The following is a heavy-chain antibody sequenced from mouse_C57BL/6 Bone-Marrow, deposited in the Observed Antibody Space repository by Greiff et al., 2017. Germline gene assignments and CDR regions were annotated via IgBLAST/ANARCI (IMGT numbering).Heavy chain of an antibody. Sequence: QVQLQQPGAELVKPGASVKLSCKASGYTFTSYWVHWVKQRPGQGLEWIGMIHPNSGSTNYNEKFKSKATLTVDKSSSTAYMQLSSLTSEDSAVYYCAREGYTLFDYWGQGTTLTVSS. CDR2: IHPNSGST. CDR3: AREGYTLFDY. CDR1: GYTFTSYW. D-gene: IGHD2-2*01. J-gene: IGHJ2*01. V-gene: IGHV1-64*01.